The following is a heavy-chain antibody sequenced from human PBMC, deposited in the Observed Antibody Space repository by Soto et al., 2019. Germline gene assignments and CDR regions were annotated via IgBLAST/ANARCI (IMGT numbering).Heavy chain of an antibody. CDR2: ISAYNGNT. CDR1: GYTFTSYG. V-gene: IGHV1-18*01. J-gene: IGHJ5*02. D-gene: IGHD1-1*01. CDR3: ARDEAYKWNDGGWFDP. Sequence: QVQLVQSGAEVKKPGASVKVSCKASGYTFTSYGISWVRQASGQGLEWMGWISAYNGNTKYAHKLHGRVTMTTDTSTSTAYMELRSLRSDDTAVYYCARDEAYKWNDGGWFDPWGQGTLVTVSS.